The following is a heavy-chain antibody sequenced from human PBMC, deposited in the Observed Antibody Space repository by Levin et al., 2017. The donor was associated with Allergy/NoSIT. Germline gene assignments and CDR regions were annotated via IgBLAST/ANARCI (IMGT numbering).Heavy chain of an antibody. V-gene: IGHV3-23*01. J-gene: IGHJ4*02. D-gene: IGHD4/OR15-4a*01. CDR2: INGDSDVI. CDR3: AKVRLRRVIRDYYFDS. Sequence: PGGSLRLSCTASGFVFSDYTLAWIRRAPGKGLEWVAGINGDSDVINYADSVNGRFTISRDNSKNLVYLDLRSLTVDDTARYYCAKVRLRRVIRDYYFDSWGQGTPVNVS. CDR1: GFVFSDYT.